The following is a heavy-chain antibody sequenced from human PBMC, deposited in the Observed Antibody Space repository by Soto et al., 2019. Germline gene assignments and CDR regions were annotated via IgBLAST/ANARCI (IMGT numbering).Heavy chain of an antibody. V-gene: IGHV3-23*01. J-gene: IGHJ4*02. Sequence: GGSLRLSCAASGFTFNNYAMTWVRQAPGKGPEWVSTDLQTGGGTFYADSVRGRFIIPRDNSKNTLYLQMNSLRAEDTAVYYCAKDRSIAVAGAFDIWGQGTLVTVSS. D-gene: IGHD6-19*01. CDR3: AKDRSIAVAGAFDI. CDR1: GFTFNNYA. CDR2: DLQTGGGT.